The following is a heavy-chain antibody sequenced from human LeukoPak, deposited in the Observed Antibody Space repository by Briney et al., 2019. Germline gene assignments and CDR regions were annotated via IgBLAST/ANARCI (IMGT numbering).Heavy chain of an antibody. V-gene: IGHV3-21*01. CDR2: ISTGSSFI. Sequence: GSLRLSCAASGFTFSSYSMNWVRQAPGKGLEWVSSISTGSSFIYYADSVKGRFTISRDIAKNSLYLQMNSLRAEDTAVYYCARTDYYDKSIDYWGQGTLVTVSS. J-gene: IGHJ4*02. D-gene: IGHD3-22*01. CDR3: ARTDYYDKSIDY. CDR1: GFTFSSYS.